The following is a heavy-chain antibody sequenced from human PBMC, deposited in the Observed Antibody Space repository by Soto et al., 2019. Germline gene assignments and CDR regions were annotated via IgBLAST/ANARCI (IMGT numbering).Heavy chain of an antibody. V-gene: IGHV1-46*01. CDR2: INPNGGST. J-gene: IGHJ4*02. CDR1: GYTFTTYY. CDR3: ARAGYCSGGICFHRNFDY. D-gene: IGHD2-15*01. Sequence: QVQLVQSGAEVKKPGASVKVSCKASGYTFTTYYMHWVRQAPGQGLEWMGIINPNGGSTTYAQKFQGRVTMTMDTSTSTVYMELSSLRSEDTAVYYCARAGYCSGGICFHRNFDYWGQGTLVTVSS.